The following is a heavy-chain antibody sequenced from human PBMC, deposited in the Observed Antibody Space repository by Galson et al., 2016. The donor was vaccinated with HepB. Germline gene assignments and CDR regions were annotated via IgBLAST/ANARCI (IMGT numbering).Heavy chain of an antibody. J-gene: IGHJ4*02. Sequence: SLRLSCAASGFTFSSYSMHWVRQAPGKGLEWVSLVSHDERNEYYADSVKGRFTISRDNSKNTLYLQMNSLRAEVTAVYYCSRDHNVFRFLEWLLCFDYWGQGTLVTVSS. CDR2: VSHDERNE. CDR3: SRDHNVFRFLEWLLCFDY. D-gene: IGHD3-3*01. CDR1: GFTFSSYS. V-gene: IGHV3-30*04.